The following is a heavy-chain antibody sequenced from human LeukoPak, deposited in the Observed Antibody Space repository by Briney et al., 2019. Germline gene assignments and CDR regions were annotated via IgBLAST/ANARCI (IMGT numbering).Heavy chain of an antibody. CDR2: IYYSGST. CDR3: ARDYYGSGSRIGWFDP. Sequence: SETLSLTCTVSGGSISSSSYYWGWIRQPPGKGLEWIGSIYYSGSTYYNPSLKSRVSISVDTSKNQFSLKLSSVTAADTAVYYCARDYYGSGSRIGWFDPWGQGTLVTVPS. J-gene: IGHJ5*02. D-gene: IGHD3-10*01. CDR1: GGSISSSSYY. V-gene: IGHV4-39*07.